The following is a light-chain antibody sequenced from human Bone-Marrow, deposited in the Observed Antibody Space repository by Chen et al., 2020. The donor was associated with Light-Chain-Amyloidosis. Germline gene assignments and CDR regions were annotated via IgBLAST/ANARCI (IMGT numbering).Light chain of an antibody. CDR1: DLPTKY. Sequence: SYELPQPPSVLVSPGQPARITCSGDDLPTKYAYWYQQKPGQAPVLVIHRDTERPSGISERFSGSSSGTTATLTISGVQAEDEADYHCQSADSSGTYEVIFGGGTKLTVL. CDR3: QSADSSGTYEVI. V-gene: IGLV3-25*03. J-gene: IGLJ2*01. CDR2: RDT.